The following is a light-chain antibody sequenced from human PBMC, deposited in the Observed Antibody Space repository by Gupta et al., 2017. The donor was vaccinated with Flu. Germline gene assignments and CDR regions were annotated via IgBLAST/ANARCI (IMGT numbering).Light chain of an antibody. CDR2: KVS. J-gene: IGKJ5*01. Sequence: VVMTQSPLSLSVTLGQPASIPCRASQSLVYSDGNTFLSWFQQRPGQSPRRLIYKVSNRDSGVPDRFSGSGSGTDFTLKISRVEAEDVGVYYCMQGTHWPPITFGQGTRLEIK. CDR1: QSLVYSDGNTF. V-gene: IGKV2-30*01. CDR3: MQGTHWPPIT.